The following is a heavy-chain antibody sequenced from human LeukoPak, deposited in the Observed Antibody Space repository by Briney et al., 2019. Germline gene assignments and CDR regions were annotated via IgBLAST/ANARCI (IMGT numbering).Heavy chain of an antibody. D-gene: IGHD3-10*02. CDR2: IKKDGSEK. CDR1: GFTFSDFW. J-gene: IGHJ6*04. CDR3: AELGITMIGGV. V-gene: IGHV3-7*01. Sequence: GGSLRLSCAASGFTFSDFWMSWVRQAPGKGLEWVANIKKDGSEKYYVDSVEGRFTISRDNAKNSLYLQMNSLRAEDTAVYYCAELGITMIGGVWGKGTTVTISS.